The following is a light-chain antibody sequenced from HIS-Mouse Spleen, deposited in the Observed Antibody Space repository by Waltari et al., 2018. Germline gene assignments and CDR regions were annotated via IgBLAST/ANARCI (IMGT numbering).Light chain of an antibody. CDR1: ALPKQY. CDR2: EDS. V-gene: IGLV3-10*01. Sequence: SYELTQPPSVSVSPGQTARITCSGDALPKQYAYWYQQKSGQAPVLVIYEDSKRPSGIPGRFSGSSSGTMATLTISGAQVEDEADYYGYATDSSGNHRVFGGGTKLTVL. CDR3: YATDSSGNHRV. J-gene: IGLJ2*01.